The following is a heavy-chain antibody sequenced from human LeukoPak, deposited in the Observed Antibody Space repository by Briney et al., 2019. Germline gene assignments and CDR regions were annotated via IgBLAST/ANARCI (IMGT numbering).Heavy chain of an antibody. J-gene: IGHJ4*02. CDR3: ARDRHHGDFDY. D-gene: IGHD1-14*01. CDR2: MNPKSGDT. V-gene: IGHV1-8*03. Sequence: ASVKVSCKASGYSFTNYDINWVRQATGQGLEWMGWMNPKSGDTGYSQKFQGRVFITRDTSINTAYMELSSLGSDDTAVYYCARDRHHGDFDYWGQGTLVTVSS. CDR1: GYSFTNYD.